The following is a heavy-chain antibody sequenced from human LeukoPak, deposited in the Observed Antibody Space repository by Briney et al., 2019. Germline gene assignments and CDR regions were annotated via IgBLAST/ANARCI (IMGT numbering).Heavy chain of an antibody. J-gene: IGHJ4*02. CDR2: ISTSSSTI. V-gene: IGHV3-48*02. D-gene: IGHD3-3*01. CDR1: GFTFSSYS. CDR3: ARDQGLTMTIL. Sequence: PGGSLRLSCAASGFTFSSYSMNWVRQAPGKGLEWLSYISTSSSTIYYADSVKGRFTISRDNGKNSLYLQTNSLRDEDTAVYYCARDQGLTMTILWGQGTLVTVSS.